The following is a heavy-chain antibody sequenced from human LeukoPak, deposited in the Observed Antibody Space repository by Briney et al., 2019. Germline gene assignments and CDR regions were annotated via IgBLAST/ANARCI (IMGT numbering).Heavy chain of an antibody. CDR3: ARDRYSVVVVAAKGGLRHCGGDCYSID. CDR1: GGTFSSYA. D-gene: IGHD2-21*02. Sequence: GASVKVSCKASGGTFSSYAISWVRQAPGQGLEWMGRIIPIFGIANYAQKFQGRVTITTDESTSTAYMELSSLRSEDTAVYYCARDRYSVVVVAAKGGLRHCGGDCYSIDWGQGTLVTVSS. CDR2: IIPIFGIA. V-gene: IGHV1-69*05. J-gene: IGHJ4*02.